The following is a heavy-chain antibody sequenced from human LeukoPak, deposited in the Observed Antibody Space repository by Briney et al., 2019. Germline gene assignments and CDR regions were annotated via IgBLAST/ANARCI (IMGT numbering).Heavy chain of an antibody. V-gene: IGHV1-69*01. Sequence: PGSSVKVSCKASGGTFSSYAISWVRQAPGQGLEWMGGIIPIFGTANYAQKFQGRVTITADESTSTAYMELSSLRSEDTAVYYCARGVVVPAAMGNAVESGWFDPWGQGTLVTVSS. CDR2: IIPIFGTA. J-gene: IGHJ5*02. D-gene: IGHD2-2*01. CDR3: ARGVVVPAAMGNAVESGWFDP. CDR1: GGTFSSYA.